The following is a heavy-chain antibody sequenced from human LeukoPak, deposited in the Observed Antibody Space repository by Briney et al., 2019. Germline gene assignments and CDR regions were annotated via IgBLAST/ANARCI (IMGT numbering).Heavy chain of an antibody. CDR1: GGSFSGYY. D-gene: IGHD3-9*01. J-gene: IGHJ4*02. V-gene: IGHV4-34*01. CDR3: ARALRYFGP. CDR2: INHSGST. Sequence: SETLSLTCAVYGGSFSGYYWSWIRQPPGKGLEWIGEINHSGSTNYNPSLKSRVTISVDTSKNQFSLKLSSVTAADTAVYYCARALRYFGPWGRGTLVTVSS.